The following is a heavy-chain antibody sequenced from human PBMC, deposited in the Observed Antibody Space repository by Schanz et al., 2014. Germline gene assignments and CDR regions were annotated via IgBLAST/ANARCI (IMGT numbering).Heavy chain of an antibody. J-gene: IGHJ4*02. CDR2: ISGSGGST. CDR3: ARAGQDYSDSSGYATYYFGN. CDR1: GFSFTTYS. Sequence: LVESGGGLVQPGGSLRLSCVASGFSFTTYSMSWVRQAPGKGLEWVSAISGSGGSTYYADSVKGRITISRHNSKNTLYLQMNSLRAEDTAVYYCARAGQDYSDSSGYATYYFGNWGQGTLVTVSS. V-gene: IGHV3-23*04. D-gene: IGHD3-22*01.